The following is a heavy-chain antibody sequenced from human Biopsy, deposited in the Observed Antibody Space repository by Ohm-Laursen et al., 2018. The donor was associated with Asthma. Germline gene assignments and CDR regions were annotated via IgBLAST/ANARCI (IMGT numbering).Heavy chain of an antibody. CDR2: ISFDGTNR. J-gene: IGHJ3*01. D-gene: IGHD4-17*01. CDR1: GFTFSNYV. V-gene: IGHV3-30*03. CDR3: AAESGQDSGDSGGLDA. Sequence: SLRLSCTASGFTFSNYVMSWVRQAPGKGLDWVAVISFDGTNRNYTDSVKGRFTISRDNSRNTLHLEMNSLRAEDSAVYFCAAESGQDSGDSGGLDAWGRGTRVAVSS.